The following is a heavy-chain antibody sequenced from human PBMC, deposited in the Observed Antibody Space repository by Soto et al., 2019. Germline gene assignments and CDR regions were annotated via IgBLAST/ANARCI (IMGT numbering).Heavy chain of an antibody. CDR1: GYTFTSYG. J-gene: IGHJ6*02. V-gene: IGHV1-18*04. CDR2: ISGNTGKT. CDR3: ARVPREIILVGMDV. Sequence: QVHLVQSGAEVKKPGASVKVSCKASGYTFTSYGISWVRQAPGQGLEWMGWISGNTGKTNYAQKLQGRVTITTDTFTSTAYMELRSLRSDDTAVYYCARVPREIILVGMDVWGQGTTVTVSS. D-gene: IGHD2-2*01.